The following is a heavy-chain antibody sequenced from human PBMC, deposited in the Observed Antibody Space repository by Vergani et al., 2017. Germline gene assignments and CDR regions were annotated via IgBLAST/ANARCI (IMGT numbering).Heavy chain of an antibody. D-gene: IGHD5-12*01. J-gene: IGHJ4*02. CDR2: ILPILVIA. Sequence: QVQLVQSGAEVKKPGSSVKVSCKASGGTFSSYAISWVRQAPGQGLEWMGRILPILVIANYAQKFQGRVTITADKSTSTAYMELSSLRSEDTAVYYCASATGYDLYYFDYWGQGTLVTVSS. CDR3: ASATGYDLYYFDY. CDR1: GGTFSSYA. V-gene: IGHV1-69*04.